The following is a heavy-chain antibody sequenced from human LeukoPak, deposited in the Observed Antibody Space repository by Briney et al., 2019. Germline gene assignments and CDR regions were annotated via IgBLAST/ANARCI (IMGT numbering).Heavy chain of an antibody. D-gene: IGHD3-10*01. Sequence: GASVKVSCKASGGTFSSYAISWVRQAPGQGLEWMGGIIPIFGTANYAQKFQGRVTITADESTSTAYMELSSLRSEDTAVYYCARGGYYGSGSYHSYYYYYYMGVWGKGTTVTISS. CDR3: ARGGYYGSGSYHSYYYYYYMGV. CDR1: GGTFSSYA. V-gene: IGHV1-69*13. CDR2: IIPIFGTA. J-gene: IGHJ6*03.